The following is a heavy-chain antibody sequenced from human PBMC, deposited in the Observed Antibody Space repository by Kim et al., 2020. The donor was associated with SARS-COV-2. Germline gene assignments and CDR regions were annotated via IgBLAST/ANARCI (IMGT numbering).Heavy chain of an antibody. CDR2: ISSSSSYI. CDR3: ARDCSGGSCYSVPSYAFDI. CDR1: GFTFSSYS. J-gene: IGHJ3*02. V-gene: IGHV3-21*01. Sequence: GGSLRLSCAASGFTFSSYSMNWVRQAPGKGLEWVSSISSSSSYIYYADSVKGRFTISRDNAKNSLYLQMNSLRAEDTAVYYCARDCSGGSCYSVPSYAFDIWGQGTMVTVSS. D-gene: IGHD2-15*01.